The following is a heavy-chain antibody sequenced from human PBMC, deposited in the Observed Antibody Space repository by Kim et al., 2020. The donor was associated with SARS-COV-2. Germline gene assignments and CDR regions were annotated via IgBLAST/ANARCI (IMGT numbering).Heavy chain of an antibody. CDR3: AREYSSSSFDY. CDR2: NP. J-gene: IGHJ4*02. V-gene: IGHV7-4-1*02. Sequence: NPTYAQGFTGRFVFSLDTSVSTEYLQISSLKAEDTAVYYCAREYSSSSFDYWGQGTLVTVSS. D-gene: IGHD6-6*01.